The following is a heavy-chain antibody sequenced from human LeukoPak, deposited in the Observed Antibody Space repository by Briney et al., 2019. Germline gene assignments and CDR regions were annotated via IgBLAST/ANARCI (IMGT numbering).Heavy chain of an antibody. Sequence: GGSLRLSCAASGFSFDTAWMTWVRQAPGKGLEWVGLIKSKTDGGTTDFAAPVKGRFTISRDDSKNTLYLQVNSLKTEDTAVYYCTTGVVTAPSWGQGTPVTVSS. D-gene: IGHD2-15*01. V-gene: IGHV3-15*01. CDR1: GFSFDTAW. CDR3: TTGVVTAPS. CDR2: IKSKTDGGTT. J-gene: IGHJ4*02.